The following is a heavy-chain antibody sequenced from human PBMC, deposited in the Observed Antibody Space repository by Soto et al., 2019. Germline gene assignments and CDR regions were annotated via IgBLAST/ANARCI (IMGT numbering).Heavy chain of an antibody. V-gene: IGHV3-23*01. CDR1: GFDVNKYA. D-gene: IGHD2-2*02. CDR3: AKDSPSYTTSPFYFDY. J-gene: IGHJ4*02. CDR2: ITSNGDST. Sequence: XGSLRLSCAAFGFDVNKYAMTWVRQAPGKGLQWVSSITSNGDSTYYADSVKGRFTTSRDNSKNTLYLQMNSLRADDTAVFYCAKDSPSYTTSPFYFDYWGQGTLVTVSS.